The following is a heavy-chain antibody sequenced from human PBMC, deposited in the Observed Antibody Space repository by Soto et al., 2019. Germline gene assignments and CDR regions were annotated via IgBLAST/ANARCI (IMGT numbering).Heavy chain of an antibody. J-gene: IGHJ4*02. Sequence: GSLRLSCVASGFTFSHYTLNWVRRAPGKGLGWVSTISDRPTGHTHYAESVRGRFTISRDDSRDTVFLQMDSLRAEDTAVYYCTTRMTAHFDYWGQGVLVTVSS. CDR2: ISDRPTGHT. V-gene: IGHV3-23*01. CDR3: TTRMTAHFDY. D-gene: IGHD2-21*02. CDR1: GFTFSHYT.